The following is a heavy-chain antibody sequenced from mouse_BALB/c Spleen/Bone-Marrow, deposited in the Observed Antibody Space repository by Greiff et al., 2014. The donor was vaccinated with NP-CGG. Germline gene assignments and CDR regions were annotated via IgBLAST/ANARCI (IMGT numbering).Heavy chain of an antibody. J-gene: IGHJ3*01. V-gene: IGHV14-3*02. CDR1: GFNIKDTY. CDR2: IDPANGNT. CDR3: ASYYYGSSSFAY. D-gene: IGHD1-1*01. Sequence: VQLQQSGAELVKPGASVKLSCTASGFNIKDTYMHWVKQRPEQGLEWIGRIDPANGNTKYDPKFQGKATITADTSSNTAYLQLSSLTSEDTAAYCCASYYYGSSSFAYWGQGTLVTVSA.